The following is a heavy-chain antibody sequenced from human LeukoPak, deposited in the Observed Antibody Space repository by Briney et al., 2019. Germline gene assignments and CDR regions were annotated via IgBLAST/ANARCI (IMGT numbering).Heavy chain of an antibody. D-gene: IGHD5-12*01. J-gene: IGHJ4*02. V-gene: IGHV4-59*01. CDR3: ARGADYSSLDY. CDR1: GASISSFY. Sequence: PSETLSLTCTVSGASISSFYWSWIRQPPGKGLEWIGCIHHSGSTNQNPSLKGRVTMSLDTSKNQFSLNLSSVTAADTAVYYCARGADYSSLDYWGQGTLLTVSS. CDR2: IHHSGST.